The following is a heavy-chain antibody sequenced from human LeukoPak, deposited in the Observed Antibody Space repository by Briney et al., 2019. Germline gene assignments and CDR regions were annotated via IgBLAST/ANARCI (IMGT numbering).Heavy chain of an antibody. V-gene: IGHV3-48*03. J-gene: IGHJ4*02. CDR1: GFTLSSYE. Sequence: GGSLRLSCAASGFTLSSYEMNWVRQAPGKGLEWVSYISSSGSTKYYADSVKDRITISRDNAKKSMYLQMNSLRAEDTAVYYCARAFGSGSYSFWGQGTLVSVSS. CDR2: ISSSGSTK. D-gene: IGHD3-10*01. CDR3: ARAFGSGSYSF.